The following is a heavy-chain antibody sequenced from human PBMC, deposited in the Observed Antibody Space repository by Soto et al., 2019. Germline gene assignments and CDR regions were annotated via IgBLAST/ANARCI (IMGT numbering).Heavy chain of an antibody. J-gene: IGHJ6*02. V-gene: IGHV5-51*01. CDR2: IYPGDSDT. CDR3: AASIFYYGMDG. Sequence: GHSQTLSDTRSGYHFTRDRSGWVRQMPGKGPEWMGIIYPGDSDTKYNPSFQGQVTISADKSITTTYLQWSSLKASDTAIYYCAASIFYYGMDGWGQGTTVTFSS. CDR1: GYHFTRDR.